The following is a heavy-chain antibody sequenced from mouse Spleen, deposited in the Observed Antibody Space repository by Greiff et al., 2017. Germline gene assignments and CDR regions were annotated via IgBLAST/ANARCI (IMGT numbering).Heavy chain of an antibody. Sequence: QVQLKESGAELVRPGASVKLSCKASGYTFTDYYINWVKQRPGQGLEWIARIYPGSGNTYYNEKFKGKATLTAEKSSSTAYMQLSSLTSEDSAVYFCARSQGDYYGSSPAWFAYWGQGTLVTVSA. CDR3: ARSQGDYYGSSPAWFAY. D-gene: IGHD1-1*01. V-gene: IGHV1-76*01. CDR2: IYPGSGNT. CDR1: GYTFTDYY. J-gene: IGHJ3*01.